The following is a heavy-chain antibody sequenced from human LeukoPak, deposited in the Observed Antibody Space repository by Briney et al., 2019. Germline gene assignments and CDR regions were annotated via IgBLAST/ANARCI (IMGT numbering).Heavy chain of an antibody. CDR3: ARRAYYDSSGYYNY. CDR1: VCTFSSYA. CDR2: IIPIFGRA. D-gene: IGHD3-22*01. V-gene: IGHV1-69*13. Sequence: ASVKVSFKXSVCTFSSYAFSWVRQAPARGLEGMGGIIPIFGRANYAQTFQGRGTITSDESTSTAYTELSSLRSEDTAVYYCARRAYYDSSGYYNYWGQGTLVTVSS. J-gene: IGHJ4*02.